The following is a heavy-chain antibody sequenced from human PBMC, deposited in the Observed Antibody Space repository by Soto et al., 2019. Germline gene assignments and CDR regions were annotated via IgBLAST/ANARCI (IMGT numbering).Heavy chain of an antibody. CDR3: AGSYCGGDCYSLYY. D-gene: IGHD2-21*02. V-gene: IGHV3-53*01. CDR1: GFTVSSNY. Sequence: EVQLVESGGGLIQPGGSLRLSCVASGFTVSSNYMSWVRQAPGKGLEWVSVIYSGGGTNYADSVKGRFTISRDNSKNTLYLQMNSLRAEDTAVYYCAGSYCGGDCYSLYYWGQGTPLTVSS. J-gene: IGHJ4*02. CDR2: IYSGGGT.